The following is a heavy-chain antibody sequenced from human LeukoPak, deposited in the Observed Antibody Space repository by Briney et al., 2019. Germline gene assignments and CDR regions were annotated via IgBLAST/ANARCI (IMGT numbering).Heavy chain of an antibody. CDR1: GYTFTSYG. CDR2: ISAYNGNT. V-gene: IGHV1-18*01. J-gene: IGHJ3*02. D-gene: IGHD3-16*02. Sequence: GASVKVSCKASGYTFTSYGISWVRQAPGQGLEWMGWISAYNGNTNYAQKLQGRVTMTTDTSTSTAYMELRSLRSDDTAVYYCARDHAYYDYVWGSYRQIDAFDIWGQGTMVTVSS. CDR3: ARDHAYYDYVWGSYRQIDAFDI.